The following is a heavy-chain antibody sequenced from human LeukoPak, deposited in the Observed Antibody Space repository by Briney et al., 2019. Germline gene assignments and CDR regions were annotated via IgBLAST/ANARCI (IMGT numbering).Heavy chain of an antibody. Sequence: SGTLSLTCTVSGGSISSGRYFWVWIRQPPGKELEWLGTIFYSGSTYYNPSLQGRVTMSVDTSKNQFSLELRSVTAADTSLYSCARHLTNWESVAAPPASDAFGIWGQGAMVTVSS. J-gene: IGHJ3*02. CDR2: IFYSGST. CDR3: ARHLTNWESVAAPPASDAFGI. V-gene: IGHV4-39*01. D-gene: IGHD6-19*01. CDR1: GGSISSGRYF.